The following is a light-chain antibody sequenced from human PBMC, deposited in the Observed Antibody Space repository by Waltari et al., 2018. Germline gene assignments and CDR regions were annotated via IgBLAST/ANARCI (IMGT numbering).Light chain of an antibody. CDR1: QNIGTN. Sequence: ELVLTQSPDFQSATPNEKVTITCRASQNIGTNLHWYQQKPYQSPKLLIRYASRSFSGVPSRFSGSGSGTTFTLSISSLQPEDAATYYCHQSGSLPFTFGPGTKLEIK. J-gene: IGKJ3*01. V-gene: IGKV6-21*01. CDR2: YAS. CDR3: HQSGSLPFT.